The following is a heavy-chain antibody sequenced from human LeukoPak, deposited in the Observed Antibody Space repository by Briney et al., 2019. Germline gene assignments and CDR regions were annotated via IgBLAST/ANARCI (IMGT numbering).Heavy chain of an antibody. CDR3: ARDLRAAAANNWFDP. V-gene: IGHV4-4*07. Sequence: SETLSLTCTVSGGSISSHYWSWIRQPAGKGLEWIGRIYTSGSTNYNPSLKSRVTMSVDTSKNQFSLKLSSVTAADTAVYYCARDLRAAAANNWFDPWGQGTLVTVSP. D-gene: IGHD6-13*01. J-gene: IGHJ5*02. CDR2: IYTSGST. CDR1: GGSISSHY.